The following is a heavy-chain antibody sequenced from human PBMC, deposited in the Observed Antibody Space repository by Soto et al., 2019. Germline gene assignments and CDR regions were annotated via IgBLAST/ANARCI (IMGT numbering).Heavy chain of an antibody. V-gene: IGHV3-21*01. CDR1: GFTFSSYS. J-gene: IGHJ4*02. Sequence: EVQLVQSGGGLVKPGGSLRLSCAASGFTFSSYSMNWVRQAPGKGLEWVSLVSFDSNYIYYADSVKGRFTISRDNAKNSVYLQMNSLRAEDTAVYYCARERGWQLYFDYWGQGALVTVSS. CDR3: ARERGWQLYFDY. CDR2: VSFDSNYI. D-gene: IGHD6-13*01.